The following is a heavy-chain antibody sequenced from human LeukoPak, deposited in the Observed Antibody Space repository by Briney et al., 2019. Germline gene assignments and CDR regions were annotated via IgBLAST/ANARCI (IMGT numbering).Heavy chain of an antibody. V-gene: IGHV3-21*04. D-gene: IGHD4-17*01. Sequence: GGSLRLSCAASGFTFSSYSMNWVRQAPGKGLEWVSSITGSGADTQYADSVQGRFAISRDNSKNTLYLQMNSLRAGDTAVYFCARDPNGDYIGAFDMWGRGTMVSVSS. CDR2: ITGSGADT. CDR1: GFTFSSYS. CDR3: ARDPNGDYIGAFDM. J-gene: IGHJ3*02.